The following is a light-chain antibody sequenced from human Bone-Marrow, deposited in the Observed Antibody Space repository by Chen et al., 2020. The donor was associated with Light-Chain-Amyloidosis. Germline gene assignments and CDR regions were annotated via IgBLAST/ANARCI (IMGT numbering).Light chain of an antibody. CDR1: QSVLSSSKNKNF. CDR2: WAS. V-gene: IGKV4-1*01. J-gene: IGKJ1*01. CDR3: QQYHSIPWT. Sequence: DIVMTQSPDSLAVCLGERATINCKSSQSVLSSSKNKNFLIWYQQKPGQPPKLLIYWASTRESGVPERFSGSGSGTDFTLTISSLQAEDVAVYYCQQYHSIPWTFGQGTKVEIK.